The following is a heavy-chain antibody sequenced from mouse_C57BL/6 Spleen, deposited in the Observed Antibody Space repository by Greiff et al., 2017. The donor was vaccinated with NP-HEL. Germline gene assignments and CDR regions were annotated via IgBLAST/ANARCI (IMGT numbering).Heavy chain of an antibody. CDR1: GYSFTGYY. D-gene: IGHD2-14*01. CDR3: ARSGGTR. CDR2: INPSTGGT. Sequence: VQLQQSGPELVKPGASVKISCKASGYSFTGYYMNWVKQSPEKSLEWIGEINPSTGGTTYNQKFKAKATLTVDKSSSTAYMQLKSLTSEDSAVYYCARSGGTRWGQGTTLTVSS. V-gene: IGHV1-42*01. J-gene: IGHJ2*01.